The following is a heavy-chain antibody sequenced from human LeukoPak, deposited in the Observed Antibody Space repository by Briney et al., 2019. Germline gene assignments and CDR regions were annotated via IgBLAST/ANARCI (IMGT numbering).Heavy chain of an antibody. CDR2: INPSGGST. J-gene: IGHJ4*02. V-gene: IGHV1-46*01. CDR3: ARQDCGGNSDGY. D-gene: IGHD4-23*01. Sequence: GASVKVSCKASGYTFTSYYMHWVRQAPGQGLEWMGIINPSGGSTSYAQKFQGRVTMTRDMSTSTVYMELSSLRSDDTAVYYCARQDCGGNSDGYWGQGTLVTVSS. CDR1: GYTFTSYY.